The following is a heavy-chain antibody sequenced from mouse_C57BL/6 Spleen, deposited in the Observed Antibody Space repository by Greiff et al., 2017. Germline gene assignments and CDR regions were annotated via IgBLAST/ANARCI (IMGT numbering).Heavy chain of an antibody. CDR3: ARRGYRNWYFDV. J-gene: IGHJ1*03. Sequence: LVEPGASVKIPCKASGYTFTDYNMAWVKQSHGKSLEWIGDINPNNGGTIYNQKFKGKATLTVDKSSRTAFMALRSLTSDDTAVYYCARRGYRNWYFDVWGTGTTVTVSS. D-gene: IGHD2-12*01. CDR1: GYTFTDYN. CDR2: INPNNGGT. V-gene: IGHV1-18*01.